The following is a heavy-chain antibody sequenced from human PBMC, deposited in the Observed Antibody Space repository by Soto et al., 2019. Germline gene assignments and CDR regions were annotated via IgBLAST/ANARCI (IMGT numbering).Heavy chain of an antibody. J-gene: IGHJ4*02. V-gene: IGHV3-30-3*01. CDR1: GFNFDVYA. CDR2: ISYDGGNE. Sequence: QVQLVESGGGVVQPGRSLRLSCAASGFNFDVYAMHWVRQAPGKGLEWVAIISYDGGNEYYADSVKGRFTISRDNSRNTLSLQMNSLRAEDTAVYYCARDMGSHSQFNFEYWGQGALVTVSS. D-gene: IGHD3-10*01. CDR3: ARDMGSHSQFNFEY.